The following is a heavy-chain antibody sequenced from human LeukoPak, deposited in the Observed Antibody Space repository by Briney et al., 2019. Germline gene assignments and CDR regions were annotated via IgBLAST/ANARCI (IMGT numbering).Heavy chain of an antibody. CDR1: GFTFSDYY. CDR3: ADFGSGSHCFDY. J-gene: IGHJ4*02. Sequence: GGSLRLSCAASGFTFSDYYMSWIRQAPGKGLEWVSHISGSGSSKIYADSVKGRFTISRDNAENSLYLQVNSLRADDTAVYYCADFGSGSHCFDYWGQGTLVTVSS. CDR2: ISGSGSSK. D-gene: IGHD3-10*01. V-gene: IGHV3-11*01.